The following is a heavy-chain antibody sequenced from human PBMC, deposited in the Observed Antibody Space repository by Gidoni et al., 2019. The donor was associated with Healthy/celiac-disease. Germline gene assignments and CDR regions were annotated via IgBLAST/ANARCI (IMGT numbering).Heavy chain of an antibody. J-gene: IGHJ4*02. D-gene: IGHD3-3*01. Sequence: EVQLVQSGAEVKKPGESLKISCTDSGYSFTSYWIGWVRQMPGKGLEWTGIIYPGDSDTRDSPSFQGQVTISADKSISTAYLQWSSLKASDTAMYYCARHDDYDFWSGYYFNFDYWGQGTLVTVSS. V-gene: IGHV5-51*01. CDR3: ARHDDYDFWSGYYFNFDY. CDR1: GYSFTSYW. CDR2: IYPGDSDT.